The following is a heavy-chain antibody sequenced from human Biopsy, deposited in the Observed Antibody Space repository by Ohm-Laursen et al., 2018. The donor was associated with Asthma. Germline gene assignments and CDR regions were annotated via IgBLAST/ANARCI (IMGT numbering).Heavy chain of an antibody. D-gene: IGHD3-3*01. CDR3: ASQSSGPDFWSGYYYFDY. CDR2: ISYDGSTK. CDR1: GFSFSEFV. V-gene: IGHV3-30*03. J-gene: IGHJ4*02. Sequence: SLRLSCAASGFSFSEFVMHWVRQAPGKGLEWVAVISYDGSTKYYADFVKGRFTISRDNSKNTLYLQMNSLRASGTAVYYCASQSSGPDFWSGYYYFDYWGQGTLVTVSS.